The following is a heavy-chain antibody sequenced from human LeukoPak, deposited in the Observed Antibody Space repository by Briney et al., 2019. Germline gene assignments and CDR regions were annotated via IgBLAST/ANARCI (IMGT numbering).Heavy chain of an antibody. Sequence: NSSETLSLTCTVSGGSISSYYWSWIRQPPGKGLEWIGYIYYSGSTNYNPSLKSRVTISVDTSKNQFSLKLSSVTAADTAVYYCARRPGRHRGYRNHDFDYWGQGTLVTVSS. V-gene: IGHV4-59*01. CDR2: IYYSGST. CDR3: ARRPGRHRGYRNHDFDY. D-gene: IGHD5-18*01. J-gene: IGHJ4*02. CDR1: GGSISSYY.